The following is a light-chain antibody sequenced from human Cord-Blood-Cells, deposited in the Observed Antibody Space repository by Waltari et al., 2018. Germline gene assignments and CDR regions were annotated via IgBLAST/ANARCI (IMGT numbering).Light chain of an antibody. CDR2: RNN. CDR3: AAWDDSLSGPV. V-gene: IGLV1-47*01. J-gene: IGLJ3*02. CDR1: SSHIGSNY. Sequence: QSVLPPPPSASGTPGQRVTISRSGSSSHIGSNYVYWYQQPPGTAPKLLIYRNNQRPSGVPDRFSGSKSGTSASLAISGLRSEDEADYYCAAWDDSLSGPVFGGGTKLTVL.